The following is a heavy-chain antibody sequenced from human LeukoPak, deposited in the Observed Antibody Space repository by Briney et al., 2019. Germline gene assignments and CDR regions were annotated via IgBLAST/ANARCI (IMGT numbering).Heavy chain of an antibody. CDR1: GYTFTRYY. CDR3: ARGDADSSGYAPG. J-gene: IGHJ4*01. Sequence: ASVTVSCKASGYTFTRYYMQWVRQAPGQGIEWMGWINPNSGGTNYAQKFQGRVTMTRDTSISTAYMELSRLRSDDTAVYYCARGDADSSGYAPGCGHGTLVTVSS. CDR2: INPNSGGT. V-gene: IGHV1-2*02. D-gene: IGHD3-22*01.